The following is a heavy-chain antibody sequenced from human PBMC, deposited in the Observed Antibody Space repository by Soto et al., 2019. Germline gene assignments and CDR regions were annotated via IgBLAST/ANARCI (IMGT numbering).Heavy chain of an antibody. V-gene: IGHV1-8*01. Sequence: AKVSCKDSGYSLTGIDINWVRQTTGQGLEWMGWMQPSSGRTGYAQKFQGRVTMTRDTSINTAYMELSSLTSDYTAFYYCARGVTAGVDYWGQGTLVTV. CDR2: MQPSSGRT. D-gene: IGHD3-10*01. CDR3: ARGVTAGVDY. J-gene: IGHJ4*02. CDR1: GYSLTGID.